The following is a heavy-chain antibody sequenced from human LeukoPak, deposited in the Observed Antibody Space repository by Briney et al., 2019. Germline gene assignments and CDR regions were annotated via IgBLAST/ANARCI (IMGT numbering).Heavy chain of an antibody. Sequence: KPSETLSLTCTVSGGSISSSSYYWGWIRQPPGKGLEWIGYIYYSGSTYYNPSLKSRVTISVDTSKNQFSLKLSSVTAADTAVYYCARSHSYGLPGWFDPWGQGTLVTVSS. D-gene: IGHD5-18*01. CDR3: ARSHSYGLPGWFDP. J-gene: IGHJ5*02. V-gene: IGHV4-31*03. CDR2: IYYSGST. CDR1: GGSISSSSYY.